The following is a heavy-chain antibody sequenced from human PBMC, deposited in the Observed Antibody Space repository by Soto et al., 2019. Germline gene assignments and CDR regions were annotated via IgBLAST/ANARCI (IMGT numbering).Heavy chain of an antibody. V-gene: IGHV4-59*01. J-gene: IGHJ4*02. CDR2: ICNSGGT. CDR3: ARGVGRYGSNLDY. Sequence: QVQLQESGPGLVKPSETLSLTCSVSGGSISSYCWSWVRQPPGEGLEWIANICNSGGTNYNPSLKSRVVISVDTSRNQFSLKLSSVTAADTAVYYSARGVGRYGSNLDYWGQGTLVTVSS. CDR1: GGSISSYC. D-gene: IGHD1-26*01.